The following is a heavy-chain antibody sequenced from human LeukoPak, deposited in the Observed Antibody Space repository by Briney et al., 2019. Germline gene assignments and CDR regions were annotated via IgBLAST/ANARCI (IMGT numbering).Heavy chain of an antibody. J-gene: IGHJ6*02. Sequence: PGGSLRLSCVASGFTFSRFEMNWVRQAPGKGLEWVSYISGSGSSIYYADSVKGRFTTSRDNAKNSLYLQMNSLRAEDTAVYYCAKVNNDLNGMDVWGQGTTVTVSS. CDR1: GFTFSRFE. CDR2: ISGSGSSI. D-gene: IGHD3-3*01. V-gene: IGHV3-48*03. CDR3: AKVNNDLNGMDV.